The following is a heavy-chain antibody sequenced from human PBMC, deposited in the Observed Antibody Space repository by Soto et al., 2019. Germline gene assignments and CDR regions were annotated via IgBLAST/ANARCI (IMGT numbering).Heavy chain of an antibody. CDR1: GGSISSSSYY. CDR3: ARHRDWAATIDY. J-gene: IGHJ4*02. V-gene: IGHV4-39*01. CDR2: IYHSGST. Sequence: QLQLQESGPGLVKPSETLSLTCTVSGGSISSSSYYWGWSRQPPGKGLEWIGSIYHSGSTYYNPSLKSRVTISVDTSKNQFSLKRSSVTAADTAVYYCARHRDWAATIDYWGQGTLVTVSS. D-gene: IGHD5-12*01.